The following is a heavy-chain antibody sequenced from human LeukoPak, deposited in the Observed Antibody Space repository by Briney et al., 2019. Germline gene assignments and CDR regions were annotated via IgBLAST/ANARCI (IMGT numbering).Heavy chain of an antibody. CDR1: GFTFSTYG. CDR2: ISGSGGTT. Sequence: GGSLRLSCAASGFTFSTYGLSWVRQAPGKGPEWVSAISGSGGTTYYADSVKGRFTISRDNSKNTLFLQMNTLRAEDTAVYYCAGGAGVYYYGMDVWGQGTSVTVSS. D-gene: IGHD3-16*01. V-gene: IGHV3-23*01. CDR3: AGGAGVYYYGMDV. J-gene: IGHJ6*02.